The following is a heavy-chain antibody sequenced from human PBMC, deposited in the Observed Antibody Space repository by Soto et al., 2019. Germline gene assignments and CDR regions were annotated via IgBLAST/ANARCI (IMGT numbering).Heavy chain of an antibody. CDR1: AGTFSSYT. V-gene: IGHV1-69*05. D-gene: IGHD5-12*01. CDR3: ARGNHRWLQWWYFDL. Sequence: QVQLVQSGAEVKKPGSSVTVSCKASAGTFSSYTISWVRQAPGQGLEWMGGIIPIFGTANYAQKFQRRVTITSDESKSTASMELSSLRSEDTAVYYCARGNHRWLQWWYFDLWGRGTLVTVSS. J-gene: IGHJ2*01. CDR2: IIPIFGTA.